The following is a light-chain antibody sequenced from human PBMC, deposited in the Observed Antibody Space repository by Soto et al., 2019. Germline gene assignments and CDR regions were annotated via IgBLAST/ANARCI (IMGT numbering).Light chain of an antibody. CDR3: SSYTSSSTNV. Sequence: QSALTQPASVSGSPGQSITISCTGTSSDVGGYNYVSWYQQHPGKAPKLMIYDVSNRPSGVSNRFSGSKSGNTASLTISGLQAEDEAEYYCSSYTSSSTNVCGGGTKLTVL. CDR1: SSDVGGYNY. J-gene: IGLJ2*01. CDR2: DVS. V-gene: IGLV2-14*01.